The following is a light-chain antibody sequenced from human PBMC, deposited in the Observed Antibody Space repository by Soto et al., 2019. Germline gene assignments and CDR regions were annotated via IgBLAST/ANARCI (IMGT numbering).Light chain of an antibody. J-gene: IGLJ1*01. CDR1: SNDVFGYNY. CDR3: SSYTGSSTLVYV. Sequence: QSVLTQPASVFGSPGQSITISCTGNSNDVFGYNYVSWYQQHPGKAPKLVIYDVTNRPSGVSDRFSGSRSGNTASLTISGLQSEDEADYYCSSYTGSSTLVYVFGTGTKVTVL. V-gene: IGLV2-14*01. CDR2: DVT.